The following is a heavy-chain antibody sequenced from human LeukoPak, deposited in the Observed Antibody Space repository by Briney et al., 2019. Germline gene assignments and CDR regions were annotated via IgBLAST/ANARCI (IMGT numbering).Heavy chain of an antibody. Sequence: GGSLRLSCAASGFTFSSSWMTWVRQAPGKGLECVANIKQDGSEKHYVDSVKGRFTISRDNGKKSLSLQMNSLRAEDTAVYYCVRDEVGYFDYWGQGTLVTVSS. V-gene: IGHV3-7*01. CDR1: GFTFSSSW. CDR2: IKQDGSEK. CDR3: VRDEVGYFDY. J-gene: IGHJ4*02.